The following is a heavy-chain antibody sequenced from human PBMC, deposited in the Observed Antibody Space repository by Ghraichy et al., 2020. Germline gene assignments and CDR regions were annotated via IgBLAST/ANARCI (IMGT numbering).Heavy chain of an antibody. CDR3: AKDKRMAGRYGMDV. CDR1: GFTFSNYG. J-gene: IGHJ6*02. D-gene: IGHD6-19*01. CDR2: IRFDDSKK. V-gene: IGHV3-30*02. Sequence: GGSLRLSCAASGFTFSNYGMHWVRQAPGKGLEWVTFIRFDDSKKDYLDSVKGRFTISRDNSKNTVYLQMSSLRVEDTAVYYCAKDKRMAGRYGMDVWGQGTTVTVSS.